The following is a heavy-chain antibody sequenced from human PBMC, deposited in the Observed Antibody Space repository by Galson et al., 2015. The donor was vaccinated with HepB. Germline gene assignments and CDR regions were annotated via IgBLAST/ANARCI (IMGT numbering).Heavy chain of an antibody. V-gene: IGHV3-48*01. CDR3: ARVGWSSSSYD. CDR2: ISSSSSTI. J-gene: IGHJ4*02. CDR1: GFTFSSYS. D-gene: IGHD6-6*01. Sequence: LRLSCAASGFTFSSYSMNWVRQAPGKGLEWVSYISSSSSTIYYADSVKGRFTISRDNAKNSLYLQMNSLRAEDTAVYYCARVGWSSSSYDWGQGTLVTVSS.